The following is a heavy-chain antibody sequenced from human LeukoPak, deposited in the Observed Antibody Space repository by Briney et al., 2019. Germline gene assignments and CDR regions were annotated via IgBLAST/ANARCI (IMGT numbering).Heavy chain of an antibody. Sequence: SVKVSCKASGGTFSSYAISWVRQAPGQGLEWMGRIIPILGIANYAQKLQGRVTITADKSTSTAYMELSSLRSEDTAVYYCARDEDGGNSYGWGQGTLVTVSS. CDR1: GGTFSSYA. CDR2: IIPILGIA. J-gene: IGHJ4*02. V-gene: IGHV1-69*04. CDR3: ARDEDGGNSYG. D-gene: IGHD4-23*01.